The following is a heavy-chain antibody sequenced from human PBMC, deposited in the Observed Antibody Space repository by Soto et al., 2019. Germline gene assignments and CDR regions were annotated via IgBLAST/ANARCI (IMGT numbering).Heavy chain of an antibody. Sequence: QVQLQESGPGLVKPSQTLSLTCTVSGGSLSSGGYYWTWIRQHPGKGLEWIGYIYYSGSTSYNPSRKSRVTIXVXTXXNQCSLKLSSVTAADTAVYYCARWLQFGSYYGMDVWGQGTTVTVSS. CDR2: IYYSGST. D-gene: IGHD5-12*01. J-gene: IGHJ6*02. CDR3: ARWLQFGSYYGMDV. CDR1: GGSLSSGGYY. V-gene: IGHV4-31*03.